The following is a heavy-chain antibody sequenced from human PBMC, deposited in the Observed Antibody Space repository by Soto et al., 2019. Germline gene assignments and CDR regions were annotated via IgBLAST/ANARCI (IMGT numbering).Heavy chain of an antibody. D-gene: IGHD3-10*01. J-gene: IGHJ2*01. CDR1: GGTFSSYT. V-gene: IGHV1-69*02. CDR3: ATHTTMYWYFDL. Sequence: QVQLVQSGAEVKKPGSSVKVSCKASGGTFSSYTISWVRQAPGQGLEWMGRIIPILGIANYAQKFQGRVTITADKSTSTAYMELSSLRSEDTAVYYCATHTTMYWYFDLWVRGTLVTVSS. CDR2: IIPILGIA.